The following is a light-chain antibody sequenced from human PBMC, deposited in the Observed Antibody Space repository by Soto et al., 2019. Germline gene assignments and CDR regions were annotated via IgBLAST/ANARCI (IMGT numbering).Light chain of an antibody. CDR1: QNINSY. J-gene: IGKJ5*01. CDR2: AAS. Sequence: DSLITQSPSSLSASVGDRVTITFRASQNINSYLNWYQHKPGKAPNLLIYAASILQSGVPSRFSGSGSGTHFTLTISSLQPEDSAIYYCQQSYNNPTFGQGTRLEI. CDR3: QQSYNNPT. V-gene: IGKV1-39*01.